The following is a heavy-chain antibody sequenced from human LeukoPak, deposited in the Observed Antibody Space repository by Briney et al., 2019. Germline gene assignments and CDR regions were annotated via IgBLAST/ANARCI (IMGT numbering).Heavy chain of an antibody. D-gene: IGHD2-2*01. Sequence: GGSLRLSCAASGFTFSSYGMSWVRQAPGKGLEWVSIISGSGGTTYYADSVKGRFTISRDNSKNTLYLQMNSLRAEDTALYYCAKFPSTVPTNYSDYWGQGTLVTVSS. V-gene: IGHV3-23*01. CDR2: ISGSGGTT. CDR1: GFTFSSYG. J-gene: IGHJ4*02. CDR3: AKFPSTVPTNYSDY.